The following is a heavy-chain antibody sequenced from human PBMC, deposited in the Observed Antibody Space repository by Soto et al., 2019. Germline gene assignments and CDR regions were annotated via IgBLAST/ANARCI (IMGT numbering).Heavy chain of an antibody. V-gene: IGHV4-4*02. CDR1: GGSISTSNW. D-gene: IGHD6-13*01. CDR3: ARARATIAAAAIFDC. J-gene: IGHJ4*02. Sequence: SDTLSLTCTVSGGSISTSNWWSWVRQPIGKGLEWIGEVYRTGSTNYNPSLESRVIVSVDKSKNQFSLKLTSVTAADTAVYYCARARATIAAAAIFDCWGQGTLVTVSS. CDR2: VYRTGST.